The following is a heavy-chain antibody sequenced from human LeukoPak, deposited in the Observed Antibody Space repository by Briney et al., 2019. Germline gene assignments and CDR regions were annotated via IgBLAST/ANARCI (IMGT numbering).Heavy chain of an antibody. D-gene: IGHD6-13*01. CDR2: IYYSGST. CDR3: ARRARRIAAAGIDY. CDR1: GGSISSSSYY. Sequence: SETLSLTCTVSGGSISSSSYYWGWIRQPPGKGLEWLGSIYYSGSTYYNPSLKSRVTISVDTSKNQFSLKLSSVTAADTAVYYCARRARRIAAAGIDYWGQGTLVTVSS. J-gene: IGHJ4*02. V-gene: IGHV4-39*01.